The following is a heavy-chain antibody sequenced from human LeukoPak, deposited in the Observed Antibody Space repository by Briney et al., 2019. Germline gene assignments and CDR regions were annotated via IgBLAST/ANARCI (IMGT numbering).Heavy chain of an antibody. CDR1: GFTFSSYS. J-gene: IGHJ5*02. CDR3: ARGKTSQNIVTRKTYNWFDP. V-gene: IGHV3-48*01. D-gene: IGHD2/OR15-2a*01. Sequence: GGSLILSCEASGFTFSSYSMNWVRQAPGKGLEWVSYISSISSPTHYAHSLKGRFTISRDNPKNTLYMQMNRLRAEDTAVYYCARGKTSQNIVTRKTYNWFDPWGQGTLVTVSS. CDR2: ISSISSPT.